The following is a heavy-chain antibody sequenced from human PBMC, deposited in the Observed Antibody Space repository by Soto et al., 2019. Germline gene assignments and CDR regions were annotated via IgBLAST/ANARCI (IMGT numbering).Heavy chain of an antibody. CDR3: AKTRGTTVPSGTRTFDY. J-gene: IGHJ4*02. Sequence: DVQLLESGGGLAQPGGSLRLSCEASGFIFSHYAMTWVRQAPGKGLEWVSTVAYNGDPYSPDSVKGRFTISRDNSRYTVPLQMTSLGAEDTAVYFCAKTRGTTVPSGTRTFDYWGQGTLVTVSS. CDR1: GFIFSHYA. D-gene: IGHD1-1*01. CDR2: VAYNGDP. V-gene: IGHV3-23*01.